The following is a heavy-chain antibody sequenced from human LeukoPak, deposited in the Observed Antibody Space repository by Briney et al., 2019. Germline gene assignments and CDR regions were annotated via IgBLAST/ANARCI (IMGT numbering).Heavy chain of an antibody. D-gene: IGHD3-3*01. J-gene: IGHJ4*02. Sequence: GGSLRLSCAASGFTFSSYGMHWVRQAPGKGLEWVAVTSYDGSNKYYTDSVKGRFTISRDDSGNTLYLQMNSLRPEDTAVYYCTRDANDFSPRYYFDYWGQGTLVTVSS. CDR2: TSYDGSNK. V-gene: IGHV3-30*03. CDR1: GFTFSSYG. CDR3: TRDANDFSPRYYFDY.